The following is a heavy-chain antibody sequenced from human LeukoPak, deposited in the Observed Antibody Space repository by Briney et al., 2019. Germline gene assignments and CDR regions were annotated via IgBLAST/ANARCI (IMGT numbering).Heavy chain of an antibody. CDR2: IYFSGST. V-gene: IGHV4-34*01. Sequence: SETLSLTCAVYGGSFSGYYWSWIRQPPGKGLEWIGSIYFSGSTYYNPSLKSRVTISVDTSKNQFSLKLTSVTAADTAVYYCVRLDSSEYYYYYMDVWGKGTTVTISS. J-gene: IGHJ6*03. CDR1: GGSFSGYY. CDR3: VRLDSSEYYYYYMDV.